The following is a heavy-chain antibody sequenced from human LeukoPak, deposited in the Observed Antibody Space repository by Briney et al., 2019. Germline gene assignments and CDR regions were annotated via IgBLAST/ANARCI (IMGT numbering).Heavy chain of an antibody. V-gene: IGHV3-23*01. Sequence: GGSLRLSCAASGFTFSSYAMSWVRQAPGKRLEWVSAISGSGGSTYYADSVKGRFTISRDNSKNTLHLQMNSLRAEDTAVYYCAKDGYYDSSGDDAFDIWGQGTMVTVSS. CDR1: GFTFSSYA. CDR3: AKDGYYDSSGDDAFDI. D-gene: IGHD3-22*01. CDR2: ISGSGGST. J-gene: IGHJ3*02.